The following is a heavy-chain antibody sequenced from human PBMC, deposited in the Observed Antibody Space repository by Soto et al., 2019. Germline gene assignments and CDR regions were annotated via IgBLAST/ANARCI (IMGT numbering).Heavy chain of an antibody. CDR2: IYYIGST. Sequence: PSETLSLTCTVSGGSISSYYWSWIRQPPGKGLEWICYIYYIGSTNYYPSLKSRVTISVDTSKNQFSLKLSSVTAADTAVYYCAREVSEIPHPTGYYYYMDVWGKGTTVTVS. D-gene: IGHD4-17*01. CDR1: GGSISSYY. V-gene: IGHV4-59*01. CDR3: AREVSEIPHPTGYYYYMDV. J-gene: IGHJ6*03.